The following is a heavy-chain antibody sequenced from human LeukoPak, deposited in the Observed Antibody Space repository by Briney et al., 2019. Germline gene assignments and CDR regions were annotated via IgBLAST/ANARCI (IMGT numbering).Heavy chain of an antibody. CDR3: ARGRGTMLVVLIDC. CDR1: GGSFRGYY. D-gene: IGHD3-22*01. Sequence: PSETLSLTCAVYGGSFRGYYWTWIRQPPGKGLEWIVEIHHSGSTNYTPSLTSRVTISVDMSKNQLSLKLSSVTAADTAVYYCARGRGTMLVVLIDCWGQGTLVTVSS. CDR2: IHHSGST. J-gene: IGHJ4*02. V-gene: IGHV4-34*01.